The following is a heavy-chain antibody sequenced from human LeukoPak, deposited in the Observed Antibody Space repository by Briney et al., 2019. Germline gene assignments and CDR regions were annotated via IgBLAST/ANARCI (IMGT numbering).Heavy chain of an antibody. V-gene: IGHV3-30*04. CDR2: ISYDGSNR. Sequence: GGSLRLSCAASGFTFSSYAMHWVRQAPGKGLEWVAVISYDGSNRYYADSMKGRFTISRDNSKNTLYLQMNSLRAEDTAVYYCARDRVVVAAQGLDYWGQGTLVTVSS. CDR1: GFTFSSYA. CDR3: ARDRVVVAAQGLDY. J-gene: IGHJ4*02. D-gene: IGHD2-15*01.